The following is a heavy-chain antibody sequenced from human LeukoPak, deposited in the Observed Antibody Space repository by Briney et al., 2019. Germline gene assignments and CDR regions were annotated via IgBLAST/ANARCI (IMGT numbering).Heavy chain of an antibody. CDR3: ITAFVRGIVGAFYI. V-gene: IGHV3-15*01. CDR1: GFSFSNDC. D-gene: IGHD3-16*01. J-gene: IGHJ3*02. Sequence: GGSLRLSCAASGFSFSNDCMSWVRQAPGKGLEWVGRIKSKVDGGATDYAAPVKGRSTNSRDDSKNTMYLKMNSLNIEDKAFYYCITAFVRGIVGAFYIGGQGTMVSVSS. CDR2: IKSKVDGGAT.